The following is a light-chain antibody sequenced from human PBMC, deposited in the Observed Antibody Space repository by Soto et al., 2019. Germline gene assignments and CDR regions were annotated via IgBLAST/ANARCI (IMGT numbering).Light chain of an antibody. CDR1: PSISSY. CDR3: QQSYSTPLFT. V-gene: IGKV1-39*01. CDR2: AAS. Sequence: DIQMTQSPSSLSASVGDRVTITCRASPSISSYLNWYQQKPGKAPKLLIYAASSLQSGVPSRFSGSGSGTDFTLTISSLQPEDFATYYCQQSYSTPLFTFGPGTKVDIK. J-gene: IGKJ3*01.